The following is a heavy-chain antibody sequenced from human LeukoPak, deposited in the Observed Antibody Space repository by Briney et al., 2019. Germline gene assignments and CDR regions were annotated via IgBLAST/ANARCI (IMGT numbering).Heavy chain of an antibody. J-gene: IGHJ4*02. Sequence: SVKVSCKASGGTFISYAISWVRQAPGQGLEWMGGIIPIFGTANYAQKFQGRVTITADESTSTAYMELSSLRSEDTAVYYCARDRKAVAGENLDYWGQGTLVTVSS. CDR3: ARDRKAVAGENLDY. CDR2: IIPIFGTA. D-gene: IGHD6-19*01. CDR1: GGTFISYA. V-gene: IGHV1-69*13.